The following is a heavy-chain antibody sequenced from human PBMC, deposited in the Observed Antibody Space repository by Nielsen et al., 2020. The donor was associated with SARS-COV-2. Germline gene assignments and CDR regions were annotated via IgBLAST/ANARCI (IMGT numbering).Heavy chain of an antibody. CDR2: ISSSSSYI. V-gene: IGHV3-21*01. CDR3: ARALLGKGVTGLDY. Sequence: GGSPRLSCAASGFTVSSNYMSWVRQAPGKGLEWVSSISSSSSYIYYADSVKGRFTISRDNAKNSLYLQMNSLRAEDTAVYYCARALLGKGVTGLDYWGQGTLVTVSS. J-gene: IGHJ4*02. CDR1: GFTVSSNY. D-gene: IGHD1-20*01.